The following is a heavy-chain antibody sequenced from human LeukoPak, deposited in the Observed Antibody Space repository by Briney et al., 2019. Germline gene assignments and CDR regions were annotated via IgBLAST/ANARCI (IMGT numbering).Heavy chain of an antibody. Sequence: PSETLSLTCTVSGGSISSSSYYWGWIRQPPGKGLEWIGSIYYSGSTYYNPSLKSRVTISVDTSKNQFSLKLSSVTAADPAVYYCASLRAGVRGVITRNYYYYYRDVWGKGTTVTVSS. CDR2: IYYSGST. D-gene: IGHD3-10*01. J-gene: IGHJ6*03. CDR1: GGSISSSSYY. CDR3: ASLRAGVRGVITRNYYYYYRDV. V-gene: IGHV4-39*07.